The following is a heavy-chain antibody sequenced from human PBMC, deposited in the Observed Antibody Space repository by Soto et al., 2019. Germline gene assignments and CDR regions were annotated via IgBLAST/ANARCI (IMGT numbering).Heavy chain of an antibody. Sequence: GGSLRLSCAASGISTSSYWMGWVRQAPGRGLEWVASIKNDGSEKYYMDSLKGRFTISRDNALNSLYLQMNSLRAEDTAVYFCVTGYNSDYWGQGTLVTVYS. J-gene: IGHJ4*02. CDR2: IKNDGSEK. CDR3: VTGYNSDY. D-gene: IGHD5-18*01. V-gene: IGHV3-7*03. CDR1: GISTSSYW.